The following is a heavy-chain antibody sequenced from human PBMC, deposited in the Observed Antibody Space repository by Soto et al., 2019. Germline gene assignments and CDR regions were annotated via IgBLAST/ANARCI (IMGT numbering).Heavy chain of an antibody. CDR1: GFTFSDYY. V-gene: IGHV3-11*06. Sequence: PGGSLRLSCAASGFTFSDYYMSWIRQAPGKGLEWVSYISSSSSYTNYADSVKGRFTISRDNAKNSLDLQMNSLRAEDTAVYYCARDIGSWSYYYYYGMDVWGQGTTVTVSS. D-gene: IGHD1-26*01. CDR2: ISSSSSYT. J-gene: IGHJ6*02. CDR3: ARDIGSWSYYYYYGMDV.